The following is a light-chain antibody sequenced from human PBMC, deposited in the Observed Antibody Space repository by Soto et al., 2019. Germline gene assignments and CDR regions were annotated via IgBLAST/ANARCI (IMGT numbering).Light chain of an antibody. V-gene: IGKV3-15*01. CDR1: QSVSSK. J-gene: IGKJ1*01. Sequence: EIVMTQSPATLSVSPGEGATLSCRASQSVSSKLAWYQQKPGQAPRLLIYGASTRATGIPARFSGSGSGTEFTLIISRLQSEDYAVYYFQQDNSWLWTFGQGTKVEL. CDR3: QQDNSWLWT. CDR2: GAS.